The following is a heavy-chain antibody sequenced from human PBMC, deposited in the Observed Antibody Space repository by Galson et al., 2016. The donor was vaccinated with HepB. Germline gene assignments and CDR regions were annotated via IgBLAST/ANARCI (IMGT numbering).Heavy chain of an antibody. D-gene: IGHD3-16*01. CDR1: GYTFTNYW. V-gene: IGHV5-51*01. CDR2: IHPRDSDT. Sequence: QSGAEVKKPGESLKISCKGSGYTFTNYWVGWLRQMPGKGLEWMGIIHPRDSDTRYSPSFQGQVSISADKSISSVYLQWSSLKAADTAVYYCAGWTVYDANDYVRLWGQNVFDIWVQGTMVTVSS. J-gene: IGHJ3*02. CDR3: AGWTVYDANDYVRLWGQNVFDI.